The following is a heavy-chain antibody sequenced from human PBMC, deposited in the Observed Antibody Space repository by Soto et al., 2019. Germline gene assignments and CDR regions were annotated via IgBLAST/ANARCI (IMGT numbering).Heavy chain of an antibody. V-gene: IGHV4-38-2*01. J-gene: IGHJ6*02. D-gene: IGHD6-13*01. CDR2: IYHSGST. Sequence: PSETLSITCAVSGYSISSGYYWGWIRQSPGKGLEWIGSIYHSGSTYYNPSLKSRVIISVDTSKNQFSLKLSSVTAADTAVYYCARLAPIAAADGMDVWGQGTTVTVSS. CDR3: ARLAPIAAADGMDV. CDR1: GYSISSGYY.